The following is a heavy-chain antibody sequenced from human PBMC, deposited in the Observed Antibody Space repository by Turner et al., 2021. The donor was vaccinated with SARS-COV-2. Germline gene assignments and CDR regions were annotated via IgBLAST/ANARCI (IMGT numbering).Heavy chain of an antibody. CDR1: GFTLSTPA. J-gene: IGHJ4*02. D-gene: IGHD1-26*01. CDR2: ISGSGGST. Sequence: EVQLLESGGGLLQPGGSLRLSCAASGFTLSTPAMTGVRQGPGKGLEWVSGISGSGGSTYYADPVKGRFTISRDNSKNTLFLQMNSLRAGDTAVYYCATGRRENYFNYWGQGTLVTVSS. CDR3: ATGRRENYFNY. V-gene: IGHV3-23*01.